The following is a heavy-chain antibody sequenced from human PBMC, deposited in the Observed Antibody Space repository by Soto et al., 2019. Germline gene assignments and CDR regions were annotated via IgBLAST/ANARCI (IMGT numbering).Heavy chain of an antibody. V-gene: IGHV1-69*01. Sequence: QVQLVQSGAEVKEPGSSVKVSCKASGGTFANFIMNWVRQTPGQGLEWMGGIVPMFGTATYAEKFKGRVTISATESPSTAYIELTSLISQDTAVYYCPRNGTYSTSLSQYSGMDVWGHGTTVTVSS. CDR1: GGTFANFI. D-gene: IGHD6-6*01. J-gene: IGHJ6*02. CDR3: PRNGTYSTSLSQYSGMDV. CDR2: IVPMFGTA.